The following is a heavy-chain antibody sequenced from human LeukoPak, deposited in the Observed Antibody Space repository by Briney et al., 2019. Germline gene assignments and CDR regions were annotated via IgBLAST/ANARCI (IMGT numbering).Heavy chain of an antibody. D-gene: IGHD4-23*01. Sequence: KPGESLNISSAGSGYGIGNYLLCWVRQMPGKGLEWMGIIYPGDSDTRYSPSFQGQVTISADKSISSAYLQWSSLKASDTAMYYCARQNGGNTGGDYVFYGIDLCGQGATVTVSS. CDR3: ARQNGGNTGGDYVFYGIDL. V-gene: IGHV5-51*01. CDR1: GYGIGNYL. J-gene: IGHJ6*01. CDR2: IYPGDSDT.